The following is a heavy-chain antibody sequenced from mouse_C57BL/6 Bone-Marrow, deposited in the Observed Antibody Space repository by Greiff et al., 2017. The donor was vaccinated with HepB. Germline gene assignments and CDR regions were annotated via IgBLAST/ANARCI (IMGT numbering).Heavy chain of an antibody. D-gene: IGHD2-2*01. Sequence: VQLQQSGAELMKPGASVKLSCKATGYTFTGYWIEWIGEILPGSGSTNYNEKFKGKATFTADTSSNTAYMQLSSLTTEDSAIYYCARYGWLRDYWGQGTTLTVSS. CDR2: ILPGSGST. J-gene: IGHJ2*01. CDR1: GYTFTGYW. V-gene: IGHV1-9*01. CDR3: ARYGWLRDY.